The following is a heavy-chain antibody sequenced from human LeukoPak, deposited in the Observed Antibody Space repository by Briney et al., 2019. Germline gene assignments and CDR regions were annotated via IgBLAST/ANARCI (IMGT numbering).Heavy chain of an antibody. J-gene: IGHJ4*02. Sequence: SETLSLTCAVYGGSFSGYYWSWIRQPPGKGLEWIGEINHSGSTNYNPSLKSRVTISVDTSKNQFSLKLSSVTAADTAVYYCARGVSAGYSTWGQGTLVTVSS. CDR1: GGSFSGYY. V-gene: IGHV4-34*01. CDR3: ARGVSAGYST. D-gene: IGHD6-13*01. CDR2: INHSGST.